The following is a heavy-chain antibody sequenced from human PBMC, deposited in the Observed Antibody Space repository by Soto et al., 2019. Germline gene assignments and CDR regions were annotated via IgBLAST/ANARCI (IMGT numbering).Heavy chain of an antibody. D-gene: IGHD2-15*01. CDR3: ANRAVALRSYYFDY. J-gene: IGHJ4*02. Sequence: VASVKVSCKASGGTFSSYAISWVRQAPGQGLEWMGGIIPIFGTANYAQKFQGRVTITADESTSTAYMELSSLRSEDTAVYYCANRAVALRSYYFDYWGQGTLVTVSS. CDR1: GGTFSSYA. CDR2: IIPIFGTA. V-gene: IGHV1-69*13.